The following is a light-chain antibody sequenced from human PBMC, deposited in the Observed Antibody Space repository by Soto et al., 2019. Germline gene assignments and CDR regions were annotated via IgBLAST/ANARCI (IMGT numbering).Light chain of an antibody. CDR2: GAS. V-gene: IGKV3-15*01. Sequence: IVMTQSPATLSVSPGERATLSCRASQSVSSDLAWYQHKPGQGPSLLIYGASTRVTGIPARFSGSGSGTEFTLTISSLQSEYFAVYYCQQYNRGWTFGQGTNVEI. CDR1: QSVSSD. J-gene: IGKJ1*01. CDR3: QQYNRGWT.